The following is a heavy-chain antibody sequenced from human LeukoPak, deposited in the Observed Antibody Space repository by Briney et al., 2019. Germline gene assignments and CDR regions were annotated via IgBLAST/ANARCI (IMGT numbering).Heavy chain of an antibody. V-gene: IGHV4-31*03. D-gene: IGHD5-18*01. CDR3: ARTRYSYGLYYFDY. J-gene: IGHJ4*02. Sequence: SQTLSLTCTVSGGSISSGGYYWSWIRQHPGKGLEWIGYIYYSGSTYYNPSLKSRVTISVDTSKNQFSLKLSSVTAADTAVYYCARTRYSYGLYYFDYWGQGTLVTVSS. CDR1: GGSISSGGYY. CDR2: IYYSGST.